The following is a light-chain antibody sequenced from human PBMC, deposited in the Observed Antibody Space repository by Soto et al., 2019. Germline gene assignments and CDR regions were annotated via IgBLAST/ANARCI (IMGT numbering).Light chain of an antibody. V-gene: IGKV3-11*01. J-gene: IGKJ4*01. Sequence: EIVLTQSPATLFLSPGERATLSCRASQSVSSYLAWYQQKPGQAPRLLIYDASNRATGIPARFSGSGSGTDFTLTISSLEPEDFAVYYCQQRSNWSLTFGGGTKVDIK. CDR2: DAS. CDR3: QQRSNWSLT. CDR1: QSVSSY.